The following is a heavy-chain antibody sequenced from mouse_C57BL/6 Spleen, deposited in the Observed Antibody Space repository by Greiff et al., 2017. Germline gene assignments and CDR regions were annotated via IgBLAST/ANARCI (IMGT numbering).Heavy chain of an antibody. CDR2: IYIGNGYT. D-gene: IGHD4-1*02. J-gene: IGHJ4*01. CDR3: ARSNWDTYYAMDY. Sequence: EVQLQQSGAELVRPGYSVKMSCKTSGYTFTSYGINWVKQRPGQGLEWIGYIYIGNGYTEYNEKFKGKATMTSDTSSSTAYMQLSILTSEDSAIYFGARSNWDTYYAMDYWGQGTSVTVSS. V-gene: IGHV1-58*01. CDR1: GYTFTSYG.